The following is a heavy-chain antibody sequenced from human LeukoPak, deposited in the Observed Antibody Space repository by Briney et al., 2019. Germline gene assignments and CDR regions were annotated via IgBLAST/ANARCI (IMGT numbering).Heavy chain of an antibody. CDR2: ISYDGSNK. J-gene: IGHJ6*03. D-gene: IGHD5-18*01. CDR3: ARDVDTTYYYYMDV. CDR1: GFTFGTYS. V-gene: IGHV3-30*03. Sequence: GGSLRLSCAASGFTFGTYSMNWVRQAPGKGLEWVAVISYDGSNKYYADSVKGRFTISRDNSKNTLYLQMNSLRAEDTAVYYCARDVDTTYYYYMDVWGKGTTVTVSS.